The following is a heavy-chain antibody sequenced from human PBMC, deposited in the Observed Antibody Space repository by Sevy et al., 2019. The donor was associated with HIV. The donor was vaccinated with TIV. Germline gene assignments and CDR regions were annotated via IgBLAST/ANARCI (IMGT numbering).Heavy chain of an antibody. V-gene: IGHV4-39*01. CDR3: ARAVGATPHFFDY. CDR1: GGSISSSSYY. D-gene: IGHD1-26*01. J-gene: IGHJ4*02. Sequence: LSLTCTVSGGSISSSSYYWGWIRQPPGKGLEWIGSIYYSGSTYYNPSLKSRVTISVDTSKNQFSLKLSSVTAADTAVYYCARAVGATPHFFDYWGQGSLVTVSS. CDR2: IYYSGST.